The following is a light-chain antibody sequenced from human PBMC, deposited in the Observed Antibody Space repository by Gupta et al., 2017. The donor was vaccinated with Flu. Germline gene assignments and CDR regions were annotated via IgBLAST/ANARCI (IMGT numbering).Light chain of an antibody. CDR1: STNIGSNT. V-gene: IGLV1-44*01. Sequence: SVLTQPPSASASPGQRVTISCSGSSTNIGSNTVHWYQQLPGTAPKHLIYGNNQRPSGVPDRFSGSKSGTSAALAISGLQDEDEADYYGAAWDDSRNGWVFGGGTKLTGL. CDR2: GNN. J-gene: IGLJ3*02. CDR3: AAWDDSRNGWV.